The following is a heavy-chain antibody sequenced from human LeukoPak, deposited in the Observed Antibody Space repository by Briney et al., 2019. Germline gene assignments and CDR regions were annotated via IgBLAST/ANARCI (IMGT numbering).Heavy chain of an antibody. J-gene: IGHJ4*02. CDR3: ATGVQLWLSY. V-gene: IGHV1-24*01. Sequence: AASVKVSCKVSGYTLTELSVHWVRQAPGKGLEWMGGFDPEDGETIYTQKFQGRVTMTEDTSTDTAYMELSSLRSEDTAVYYCATGVQLWLSYWGQGTLVTVSS. CDR2: FDPEDGET. CDR1: GYTLTELS. D-gene: IGHD5-18*01.